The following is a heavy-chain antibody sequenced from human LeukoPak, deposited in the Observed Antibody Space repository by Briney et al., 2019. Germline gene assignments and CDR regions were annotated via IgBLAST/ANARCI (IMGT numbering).Heavy chain of an antibody. Sequence: SETLSLTCTVSGGSISSSSYYWGWIRQPPGKGLEWIGSIYYSGSTYYNPSLKSRVTISVDTSKNQFSLKLSSVTAADTAVYYCARRKANFDYWGQGTLVTVSS. CDR2: IYYSGST. V-gene: IGHV4-39*07. CDR1: GGSISSSSYY. J-gene: IGHJ4*02. CDR3: ARRKANFDY.